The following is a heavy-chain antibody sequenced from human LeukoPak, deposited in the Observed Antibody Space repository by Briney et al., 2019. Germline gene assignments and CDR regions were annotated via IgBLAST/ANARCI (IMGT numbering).Heavy chain of an antibody. Sequence: ASVKVSCKASGGTFSSYAISWVRQAPGQGLEWMGWISAYNGNTNYAQKLQGRVTMTTDTSTSTAYMELRSLRSDDTAVYYCARGAGYCSGGSCHFDYWGQGTLVTVSS. CDR2: ISAYNGNT. CDR1: GGTFSSYA. J-gene: IGHJ4*02. V-gene: IGHV1-18*01. CDR3: ARGAGYCSGGSCHFDY. D-gene: IGHD2-15*01.